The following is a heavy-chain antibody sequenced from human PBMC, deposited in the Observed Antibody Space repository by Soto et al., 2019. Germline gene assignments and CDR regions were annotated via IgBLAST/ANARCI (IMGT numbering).Heavy chain of an antibody. J-gene: IGHJ4*02. CDR1: GDSVSRNSVA. Sequence: PSQTLSLTCAISGDSVSRNSVAWNWIRQSPSRGLEWLGRTYYRSKWNDDYAGSVRGRIIINPDTSKNQFSLQLNSVTPEDTAMYYCARSHPHSSSWYTFAFRGQGSLVIGSA. CDR3: ARSHPHSSSWYTFAF. D-gene: IGHD3-22*01. CDR2: TYYRSKWND. V-gene: IGHV6-1*01.